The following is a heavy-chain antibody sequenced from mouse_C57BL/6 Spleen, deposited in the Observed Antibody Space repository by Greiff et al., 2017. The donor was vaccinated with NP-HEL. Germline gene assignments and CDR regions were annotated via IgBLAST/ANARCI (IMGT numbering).Heavy chain of an antibody. CDR2: ISSGSSTI. CDR1: GFTFSDYG. J-gene: IGHJ2*01. CDR3: ARPTVVGTGYFDY. D-gene: IGHD1-1*01. Sequence: EVQVVESGGGLVKPGGSLKLSCAASGFTFSDYGMHWVRQAPEKGLEWVAYISSGSSTIYYADTVKGRFTISRDNAKNTLFLQMTSLRSEDTAMYYCARPTVVGTGYFDYWGQGTTLTVSS. V-gene: IGHV5-17*01.